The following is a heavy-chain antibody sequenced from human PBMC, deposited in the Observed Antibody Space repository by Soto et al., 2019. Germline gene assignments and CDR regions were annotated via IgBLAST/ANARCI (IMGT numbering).Heavy chain of an antibody. J-gene: IGHJ6*02. CDR3: AGQGSGYSYYGMDV. V-gene: IGHV4-59*04. Sequence: QVQLQESGPGLVKPSETLSLTCTVSGGSISSYYWSWIRQPPGKGLEWIGYIYHSGSTYYNPSLKSRVTISVDRSKNQFSLKLSSVTAADTAVYYCAGQGSGYSYYGMDVWGQGTTVTVSS. CDR2: IYHSGST. CDR1: GGSISSYY. D-gene: IGHD3-3*01.